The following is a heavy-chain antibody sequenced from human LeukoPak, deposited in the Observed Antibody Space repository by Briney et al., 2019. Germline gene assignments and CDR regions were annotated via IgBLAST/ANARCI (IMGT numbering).Heavy chain of an antibody. V-gene: IGHV4-39*01. J-gene: IGHJ4*02. CDR2: IYYSGST. D-gene: IGHD1-26*01. CDR1: GGSISSGPYY. Sequence: SETLSLTCTVSGGSISSGPYYWGWIRQPPGKGLEWIGNIYYSGSTYYNESLESRVTISIDTSKNQFSLKLNSVTAADTAMYYCAKSGGYGLIDYWGQGTLVTVSS. CDR3: AKSGGYGLIDY.